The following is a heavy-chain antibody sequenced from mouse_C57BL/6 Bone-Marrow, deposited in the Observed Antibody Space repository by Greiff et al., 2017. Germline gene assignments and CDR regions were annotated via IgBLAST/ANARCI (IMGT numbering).Heavy chain of an antibody. CDR2: ISSGSSTI. D-gene: IGHD1-1*01. J-gene: IGHJ3*01. V-gene: IGHV5-17*01. Sequence: EVKLVESGGGLVKPGGSLKLSCAASGFTFSDYGMHWVRPAPEKGLAWVAYISSGSSTIYYADTVKGRFTISRDNAKNTLFLQMTSLRSEDTAMYYCARERDYYGSWFAYWGQGTLVTVSA. CDR3: ARERDYYGSWFAY. CDR1: GFTFSDYG.